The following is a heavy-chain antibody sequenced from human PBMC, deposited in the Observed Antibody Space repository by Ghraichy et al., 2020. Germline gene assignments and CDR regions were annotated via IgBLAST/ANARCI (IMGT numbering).Heavy chain of an antibody. CDR1: GGSFSGYN. Sequence: SETLSLSCAVYGGSFSGYNWSWIRRPAGKGLEWIGEVNHGGSTNYNPSLKSRVTISVDTSKNQFSLKLRSLTAADTAVYYCAGRRAAPNYWFFDLWGRGTLVTVSS. D-gene: IGHD6-6*01. J-gene: IGHJ2*01. CDR3: AGRRAAPNYWFFDL. V-gene: IGHV4-34*01. CDR2: VNHGGST.